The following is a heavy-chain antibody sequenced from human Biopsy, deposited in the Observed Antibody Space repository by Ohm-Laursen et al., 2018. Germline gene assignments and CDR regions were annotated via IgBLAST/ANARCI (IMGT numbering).Heavy chain of an antibody. V-gene: IGHV3-9*01. CDR1: GFSFDDFA. CDR2: IDWNSRNI. Sequence: SLRLSCTASGFSFDDFAMHWVRQSPGKGLEWVAGIDWNSRNINYGDSVKGRFSVSRDNAKNSLYLQMNSLRGEDTALYYFVKDTNWNYVWDRPGATKGMDVWGQGTTVTVSS. D-gene: IGHD1-7*01. CDR3: VKDTNWNYVWDRPGATKGMDV. J-gene: IGHJ6*02.